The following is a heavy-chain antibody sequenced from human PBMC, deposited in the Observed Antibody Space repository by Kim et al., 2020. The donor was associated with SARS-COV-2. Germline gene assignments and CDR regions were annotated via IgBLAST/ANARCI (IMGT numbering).Heavy chain of an antibody. V-gene: IGHV1-2*06. CDR2: INPNSVGT. CDR3: ARDSSIFGVVITPLSYYYGMDV. J-gene: IGHJ6*02. D-gene: IGHD3-3*01. CDR1: GYTFTGYY. Sequence: ASVKVSCKASGYTFTGYYMHWVRQAPGQGLEWMGRINPNSVGTNYAQKFQGRVTMTRDTSISTAYMELSRLRSDDTAVYYCARDSSIFGVVITPLSYYYGMDVWGQGTTVTVSS.